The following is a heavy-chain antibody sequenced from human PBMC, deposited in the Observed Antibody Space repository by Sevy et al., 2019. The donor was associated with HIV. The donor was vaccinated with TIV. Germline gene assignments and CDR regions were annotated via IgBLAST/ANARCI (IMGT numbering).Heavy chain of an antibody. V-gene: IGHV4-31*03. CDR2: IYQSGTT. J-gene: IGHJ3*02. CDR1: GGSIGSSNSY. Sequence: SETLSLTCTVSGGSIGSSNSYWSWIRQRPGKGLEGIGFIYQSGTTYYNPSLRIRLNMSVDKSKNQFSLKLSSVTAADTAVYYCARDPDYDDYGGHAFDIWGQGTMVTVSS. CDR3: ARDPDYDDYGGHAFDI. D-gene: IGHD4-17*01.